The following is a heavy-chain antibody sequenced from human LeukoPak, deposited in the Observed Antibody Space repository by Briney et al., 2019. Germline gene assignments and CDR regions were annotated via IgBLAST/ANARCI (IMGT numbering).Heavy chain of an antibody. D-gene: IGHD3-10*01. J-gene: IGHJ4*02. V-gene: IGHV4-39*01. CDR3: ARHFMVRGVIGY. CDR1: GGSISSSSYY. CDR2: IYYSGST. Sequence: SETLSLTCTVSGGSISSSSYYWGWIRQPPGKGLEWIGSIYYSGSTYYNPSLKSRVTISVDTSKNQFSLKLSSVTAADTAVYYCARHFMVRGVIGYWGQGTLVTVSS.